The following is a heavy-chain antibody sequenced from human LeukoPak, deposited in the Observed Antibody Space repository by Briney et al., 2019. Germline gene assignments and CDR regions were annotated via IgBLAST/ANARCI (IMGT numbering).Heavy chain of an antibody. J-gene: IGHJ6*03. CDR3: ARGSPHNSYGRYYYYYYMDV. Sequence: SETLSLTCTVSGGSISSSSYYWGWIRQPPGKGLEWIGSIYYSGSTYYTPSLKSRVTISVDTSKNQFSLKLSSVTAADTAVYYCARGSPHNSYGRYYYYYYMDVWGKGTTVTISS. D-gene: IGHD5-18*01. V-gene: IGHV4-39*07. CDR1: GGSISSSSYY. CDR2: IYYSGST.